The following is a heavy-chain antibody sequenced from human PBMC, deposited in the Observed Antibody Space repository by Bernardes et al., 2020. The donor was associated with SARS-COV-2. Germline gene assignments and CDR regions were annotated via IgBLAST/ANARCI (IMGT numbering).Heavy chain of an antibody. D-gene: IGHD1-26*01. CDR2: IYCGEST. J-gene: IGHJ4*02. CDR1: GFTVNNNY. Sequence: GRSLRLSCAASGFTVNNNYINWVRQAPGKGLEWVSAIYCGESTDYADSVKGRFTISRDNSKNMVYLQMNSLRIEDTAVYYCARDPRSGTYGVDYFDYWVQGTLVTVSS. V-gene: IGHV3-66*02. CDR3: ARDPRSGTYGVDYFDY.